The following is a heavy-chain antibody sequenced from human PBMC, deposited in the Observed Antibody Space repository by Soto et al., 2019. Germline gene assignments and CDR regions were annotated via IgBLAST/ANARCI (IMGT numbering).Heavy chain of an antibody. J-gene: IGHJ4*02. Sequence: HPGGSLRLSCAAYGFTFSSYAMSWVRQAPGKGLEWVSAISGSGGSTYYADSVKGRFTISRDNSKNTLYLQMNSLRAEDTAVYYCAKDRLQGYSSGWYFDYWGQGTLVTVSS. V-gene: IGHV3-23*01. CDR3: AKDRLQGYSSGWYFDY. CDR1: GFTFSSYA. CDR2: ISGSGGST. D-gene: IGHD6-19*01.